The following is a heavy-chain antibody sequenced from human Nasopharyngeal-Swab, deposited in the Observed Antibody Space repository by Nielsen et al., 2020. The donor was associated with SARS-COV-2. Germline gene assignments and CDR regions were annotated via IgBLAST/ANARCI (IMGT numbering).Heavy chain of an antibody. CDR2: ISAYNGNT. J-gene: IGHJ6*02. Sequence: ASVKVSCKASGYTFTSYGISWVRQDPGQGLEWMGWISAYNGNTNYAQKLQGRVTMTTDTSTSTAYMELRSLRSDDTAVYYCARASTTLDWLSTLDVWDVWGQGTTVTVSS. CDR1: GYTFTSYG. D-gene: IGHD3-9*01. V-gene: IGHV1-18*01. CDR3: ARASTTLDWLSTLDVWDV.